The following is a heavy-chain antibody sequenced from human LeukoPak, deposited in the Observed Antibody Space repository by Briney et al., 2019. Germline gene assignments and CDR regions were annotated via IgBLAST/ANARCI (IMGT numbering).Heavy chain of an antibody. V-gene: IGHV3-23*01. CDR3: AKGGEILGIAARHYYYYYMDV. CDR2: ISGSGGST. J-gene: IGHJ6*03. D-gene: IGHD6-6*01. Sequence: PGGSLRLSCAASGFTFSSYAMSWVRQAPGKGLEWVSAISGSGGSTYYADSVKGRFTISRDNSKNTLYLQLNSLRAEDTAVYYCAKGGEILGIAARHYYYYYMDVWGKGTTVTVSS. CDR1: GFTFSSYA.